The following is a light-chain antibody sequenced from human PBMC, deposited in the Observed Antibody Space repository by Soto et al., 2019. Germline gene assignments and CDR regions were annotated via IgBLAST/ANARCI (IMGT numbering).Light chain of an antibody. CDR1: QGISSY. CDR2: VAS. V-gene: IGKV1-9*01. Sequence: IQLTQSPSSLSASVGDRVTITCRASQGISSYLTWYQQKPGKAPKVLIYVASTLQSGVPPRFSGSGSGTDFTLTISSLQPEDSATYYCQQLNSFPITLGQGTRLEI. J-gene: IGKJ5*01. CDR3: QQLNSFPIT.